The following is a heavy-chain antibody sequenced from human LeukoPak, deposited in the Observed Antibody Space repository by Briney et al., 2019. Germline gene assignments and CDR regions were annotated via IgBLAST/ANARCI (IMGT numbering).Heavy chain of an antibody. CDR3: AREEMATPDFDY. V-gene: IGHV3-30*03. D-gene: IGHD5-24*01. J-gene: IGHJ4*02. Sequence: PGRSLRLSCAASGFTFSSYGMHWVRQAPGKGLEWVAVISYDGSNKYYADSVKGRFTISRDNSKNTLYLQMNSLRAEDTAVYYCAREEMATPDFDYWGQGTLVTVSS. CDR2: ISYDGSNK. CDR1: GFTFSSYG.